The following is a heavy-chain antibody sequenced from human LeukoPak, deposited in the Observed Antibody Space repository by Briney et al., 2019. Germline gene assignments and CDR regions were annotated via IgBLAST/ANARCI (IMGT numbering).Heavy chain of an antibody. D-gene: IGHD6-13*01. V-gene: IGHV3-7*01. CDR3: ARGYSRFDY. Sequence: PGGSLRLSCAASEFTFSSYWMSWVRQAPGKGLEWVANIKQDGSEKYYVDSVKGRFTISRDNAKNSLYLQMNSLRAEDTAVYYCARGYSRFDYWGQGSLVTVSS. CDR1: EFTFSSYW. CDR2: IKQDGSEK. J-gene: IGHJ4*02.